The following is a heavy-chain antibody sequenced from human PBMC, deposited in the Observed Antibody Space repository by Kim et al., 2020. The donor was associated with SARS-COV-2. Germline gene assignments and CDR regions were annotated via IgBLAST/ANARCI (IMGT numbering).Heavy chain of an antibody. CDR1: GYTFTSYG. CDR2: ISAYNGNT. V-gene: IGHV1-18*01. Sequence: ASVKVSCKASGYTFTSYGISWVRQAPGQGLEWMGWISAYNGNTNYAQKLQGRVTMTTDTSTSTAYMELRSLRSDDTAVYYCARDSKWFGELLYPTTYPSDWFDPWGQGTLVTVSS. J-gene: IGHJ5*02. D-gene: IGHD3-10*01. CDR3: ARDSKWFGELLYPTTYPSDWFDP.